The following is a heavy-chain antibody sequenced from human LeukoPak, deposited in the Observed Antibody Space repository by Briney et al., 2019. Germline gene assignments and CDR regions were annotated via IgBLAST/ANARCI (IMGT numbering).Heavy chain of an antibody. J-gene: IGHJ4*02. Sequence: GGSLRLSCAASGFTFSSYAMSWVRQAPGKGPEWVSGISYSGGSTYYADSVKGRFTIFRDNSKNTVYLQMNSLRAEDTALYYCAKMVFRGSIDYWGQGTLVTVSS. CDR1: GFTFSSYA. CDR3: AKMVFRGSIDY. D-gene: IGHD2-8*01. CDR2: ISYSGGST. V-gene: IGHV3-23*01.